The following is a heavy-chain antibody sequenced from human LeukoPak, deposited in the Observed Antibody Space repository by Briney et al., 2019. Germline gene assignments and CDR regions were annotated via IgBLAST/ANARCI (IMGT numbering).Heavy chain of an antibody. CDR2: IYYSGST. Sequence: SETLSLTCTVSGGSISSYYWSWIRQPPGKGLEWIGYIYYSGSTNYNPSLKSRVTISVDTSKNQFSLKLSSVTAADTAVYYCARERKFNWFDPWGQGTLVTVSS. CDR3: ARERKFNWFDP. CDR1: GGSISSYY. J-gene: IGHJ5*02. V-gene: IGHV4-59*12.